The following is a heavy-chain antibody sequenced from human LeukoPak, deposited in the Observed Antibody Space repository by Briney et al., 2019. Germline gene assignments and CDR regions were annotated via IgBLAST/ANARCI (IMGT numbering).Heavy chain of an antibody. D-gene: IGHD6-6*01. V-gene: IGHV3-30*02. CDR2: IRYDGSNK. Sequence: GSLRLSCAASGFTFSSYGMHWVRQAPGKGLEWVAIIRYDGSNKYYADSVKGRFTISRDNSKNTLYLQMNSLRAEDTAVYYCAKGASSSSSAANDYWGQGTLVTVSS. CDR1: GFTFSSYG. J-gene: IGHJ4*02. CDR3: AKGASSSSSAANDY.